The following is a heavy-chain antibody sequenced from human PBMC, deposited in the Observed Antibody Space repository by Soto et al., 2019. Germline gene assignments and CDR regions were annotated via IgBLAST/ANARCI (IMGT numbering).Heavy chain of an antibody. V-gene: IGHV4-59*01. D-gene: IGHD1-1*01. Sequence: QVQLQESGPGLVKPSETLSLTCTVSGGSISSYYWSWIRQPPGKGLEWIGYIYYSGSTNYNPSLKSRVTISVDTSKNQFSLKLSSVTAADTAVYYCARGTSVPLRPRYFDLWCRGTLVTVSS. CDR2: IYYSGST. CDR1: GGSISSYY. J-gene: IGHJ2*01. CDR3: ARGTSVPLRPRYFDL.